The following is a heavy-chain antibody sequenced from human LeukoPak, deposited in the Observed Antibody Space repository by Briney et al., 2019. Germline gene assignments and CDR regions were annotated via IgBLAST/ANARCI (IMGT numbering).Heavy chain of an antibody. V-gene: IGHV3-21*01. Sequence: PGGSLRLSCAASGFTFSSYSMNWVRQAPGKGLEWVSFISSSSSYIYYADSMKGRFTISRDNAKNSLYLQMNSLRAEDTAVYYCARDEASSLDYWGQGTLVTVSS. CDR2: ISSSSSYI. CDR3: ARDEASSLDY. CDR1: GFTFSSYS. D-gene: IGHD6-6*01. J-gene: IGHJ4*02.